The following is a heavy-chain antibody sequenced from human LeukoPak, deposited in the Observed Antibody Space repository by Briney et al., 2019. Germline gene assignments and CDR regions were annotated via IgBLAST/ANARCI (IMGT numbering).Heavy chain of an antibody. V-gene: IGHV4-61*02. CDR1: GGSISSGSYY. CDR2: IYTSGST. CDR3: AREYCSGGSCYSGETYYFDY. J-gene: IGHJ4*02. Sequence: SETLSLTCTVSGGSISSGSYYWSWIRQPAGKGLEWIGRIYTSGSTNYNPSLKSRVTISVDTSKNQFSLKLSSVTAADTAVYYCAREYCSGGSCYSGETYYFDYWGQGTLVTVSS. D-gene: IGHD2-15*01.